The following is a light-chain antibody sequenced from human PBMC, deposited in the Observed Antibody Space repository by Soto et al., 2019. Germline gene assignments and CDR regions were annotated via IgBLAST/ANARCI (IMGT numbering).Light chain of an antibody. V-gene: IGLV2-14*01. CDR3: RSYTSRSTVI. CDR1: SSDVGAYIY. Sequence: QSALTQPASVSGSPGQSITISCTGTSSDVGAYIYVSWYQQHPGTAPKLMIYDVSNRPSGVSSRFSGSKSGNTASLTISGLQAADEADYYCRSYTSRSTVIFGRGTKLTVL. J-gene: IGLJ2*01. CDR2: DVS.